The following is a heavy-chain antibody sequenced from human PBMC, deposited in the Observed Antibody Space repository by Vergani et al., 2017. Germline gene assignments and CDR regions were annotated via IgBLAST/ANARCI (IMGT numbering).Heavy chain of an antibody. Sequence: QLQLQESGPGLVKPSETLSLTCTVSGGSISSSSYYWGWIRQPPGKGLEWIGSIYYSGSTYYNPSLKSRVTISVDTSKNQFSLKLSSVTAADTAVYYCARSPVTTAYFDYWGQGTLVTVSS. CDR2: IYYSGST. CDR1: GGSISSSSYY. D-gene: IGHD4-17*01. V-gene: IGHV4-39*07. CDR3: ARSPVTTAYFDY. J-gene: IGHJ4*02.